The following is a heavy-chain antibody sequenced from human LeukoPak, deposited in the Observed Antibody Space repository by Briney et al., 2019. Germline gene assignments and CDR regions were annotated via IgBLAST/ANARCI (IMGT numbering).Heavy chain of an antibody. V-gene: IGHV3-15*01. J-gene: IGHJ4*02. D-gene: IGHD2-15*01. CDR2: IKSKSDGGTT. CDR3: TSGISCSSSSCLHFDY. Sequence: NSGGSLRLSCAASGFTFSDAWMSWVRQAPGKGLEWVGHIKSKSDGGTTEYAAPVKGRFTISRDDPKDTLYLQMNSLKTEDTAVYYCTSGISCSSSSCLHFDYWGQGTLVPVSS. CDR1: GFTFSDAW.